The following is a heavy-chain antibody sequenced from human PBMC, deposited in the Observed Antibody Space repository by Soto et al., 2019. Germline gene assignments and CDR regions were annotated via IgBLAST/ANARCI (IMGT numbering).Heavy chain of an antibody. J-gene: IGHJ6*02. CDR1: GGSFSGYY. CDR3: ARGPWDYGMDV. CDR2: INHSGST. Sequence: PSETLSLTCAVYGGSFSGYYWSWIRQPPGKGLEWIGEINHSGSTNYNPSLKSRVTISVDTSKNQFSLKLSSVTAADTAVYYCARGPWDYGMDVWGQGTTVTVS. V-gene: IGHV4-34*01.